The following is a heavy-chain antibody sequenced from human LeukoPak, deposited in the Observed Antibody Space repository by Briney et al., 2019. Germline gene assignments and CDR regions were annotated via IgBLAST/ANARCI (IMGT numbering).Heavy chain of an antibody. CDR3: ARGDVVVAAKYDY. Sequence: SVKVSCKASGGTFSSYAISWVRQAPGQGLEWMGRIIPILGIANYAQKFQGRVTITAEKSTSTAYMELSSLRSEDTAVYYCARGDVVVAAKYDYWGQGTLVTVSS. CDR1: GGTFSSYA. CDR2: IIPILGIA. J-gene: IGHJ4*02. V-gene: IGHV1-69*04. D-gene: IGHD2-15*01.